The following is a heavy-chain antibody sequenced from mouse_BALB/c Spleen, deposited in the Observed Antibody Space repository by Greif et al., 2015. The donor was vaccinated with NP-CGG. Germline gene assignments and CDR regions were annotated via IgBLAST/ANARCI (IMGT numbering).Heavy chain of an antibody. D-gene: IGHD1-1*01. V-gene: IGHV14-3*02. CDR3: ASYFYGYYFDY. CDR1: GFNIKEKF. J-gene: IGHJ2*01. CDR2: IVPANGNT. Sequence: VHVKQSGAELVKPGASVKLSCTASGFNIKEKFMHWVKERPEQGLEWIGRIVPANGNTKYDPKFQGKATITADTSSNTAYLQLSSLTSEDTAVYYCASYFYGYYFDYWGRGTTLTVSS.